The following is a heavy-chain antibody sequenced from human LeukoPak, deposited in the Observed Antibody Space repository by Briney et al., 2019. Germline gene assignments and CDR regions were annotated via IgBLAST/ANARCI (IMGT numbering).Heavy chain of an antibody. D-gene: IGHD3-10*01. CDR3: ARDSGPYNWFDP. J-gene: IGHJ5*02. Sequence: GGPLRLSCAASGFTFNTYWMSWVRQAPGKGLEWVSSISSSSSYIYYAHSVKGRFTISRDNAKNSLYLQMNSLRAEDTAVYYCARDSGPYNWFDPWGQGTLVTVSS. V-gene: IGHV3-21*01. CDR1: GFTFNTYW. CDR2: ISSSSSYI.